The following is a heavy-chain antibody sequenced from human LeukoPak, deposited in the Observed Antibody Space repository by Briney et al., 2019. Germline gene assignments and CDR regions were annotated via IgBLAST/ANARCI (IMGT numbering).Heavy chain of an antibody. CDR2: INPNSGGT. J-gene: IGHJ6*02. CDR3: AANSDENRGYQPDGMDV. V-gene: IGHV1-2*02. CDR1: GYTFTGYY. D-gene: IGHD6-25*01. Sequence: GASVKVSCTASGYTFTGYYMHWVRQAPGQGLEWMGWINPNSGGTNYAQKFQGRVTMTRDTSISTAYMELSRLRSDDTAVYYCAANSDENRGYQPDGMDVWGQGTTVTVSS.